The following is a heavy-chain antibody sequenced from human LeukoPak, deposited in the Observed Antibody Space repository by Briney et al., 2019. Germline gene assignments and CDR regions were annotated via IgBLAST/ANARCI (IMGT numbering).Heavy chain of an antibody. Sequence: SETLSLTCTVSGGSISSSSYYWGWIRQPPGKGLEWIGSIHYSGSTYYNPSLKSRVTISVDTSKNQFSLKLSSVTAADKAVYYCARVNYYDSSGYYDGAFDIWGQGTMVTVSS. CDR3: ARVNYYDSSGYYDGAFDI. J-gene: IGHJ3*02. CDR2: IHYSGST. CDR1: GGSISSSSYY. D-gene: IGHD3-22*01. V-gene: IGHV4-39*07.